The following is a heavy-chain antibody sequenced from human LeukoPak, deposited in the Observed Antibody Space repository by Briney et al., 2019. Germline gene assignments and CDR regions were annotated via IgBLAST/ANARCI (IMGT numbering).Heavy chain of an antibody. J-gene: IGHJ4*02. CDR3: AKNRNGDYAQYFEY. CDR1: GFTFSSHA. V-gene: IGHV3-23*01. Sequence: GGSLRLSCAASGFTFSSHAMRWVRQGPGKGLEWVSAISGSGGRTYYADSMKGRFTISRDNSKNTVYLQMNSLRVEDTAVYYCAKNRNGDYAQYFEYWGQGTLVTVSS. D-gene: IGHD4-17*01. CDR2: ISGSGGRT.